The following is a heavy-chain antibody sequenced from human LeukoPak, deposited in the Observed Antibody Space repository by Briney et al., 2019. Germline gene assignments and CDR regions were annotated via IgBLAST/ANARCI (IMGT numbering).Heavy chain of an antibody. CDR2: ISSSSSYI. V-gene: IGHV3-21*01. Sequence: GGSLRLSCAASGFTFSSYSMNWVRQAPGKGLEWVSSISSSSSYIYYADSVMGRFTISRDNAKNSLYLQMNSLRAEDTAVYYCCASNSYYYDSSGSDYWGQGTLVTVSS. D-gene: IGHD3-22*01. J-gene: IGHJ4*02. CDR3: CASNSYYYDSSGSDY. CDR1: GFTFSSYS.